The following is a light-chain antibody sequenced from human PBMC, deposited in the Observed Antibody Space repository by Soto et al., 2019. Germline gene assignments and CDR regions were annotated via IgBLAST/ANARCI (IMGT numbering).Light chain of an antibody. CDR2: WAS. V-gene: IGKV4-1*01. CDR1: QSVLSSSNNKNY. CDR3: QHYYSSPLT. Sequence: DSVMTQSPDSLSVSLVEIATINCKSSQSVLSSSNNKNYLAWYQQKPGQPPKVVIYWASTRGSGVPDRFSGSGSGTDFTLTISSLQAEDVAVYYCQHYYSSPLTFGGGTKVDIK. J-gene: IGKJ4*01.